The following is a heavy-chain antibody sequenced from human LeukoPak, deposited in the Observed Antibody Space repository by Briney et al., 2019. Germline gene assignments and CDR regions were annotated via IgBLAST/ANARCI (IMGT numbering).Heavy chain of an antibody. J-gene: IGHJ3*02. CDR1: GFTFSSYA. Sequence: GGSLRLSCAASGFTFSSYAMHWVRQAPGKGLEWVAVISYDGSNKYYADSVKGRFTISRDNSKNTLYLQMNSLRAEDTAVYYCARSQYAFDIWGQGTMVTVSS. CDR3: ARSQYAFDI. V-gene: IGHV3-30*14. CDR2: ISYDGSNK.